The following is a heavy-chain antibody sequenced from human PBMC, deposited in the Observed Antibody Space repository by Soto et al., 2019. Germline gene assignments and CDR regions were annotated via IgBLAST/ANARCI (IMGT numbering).Heavy chain of an antibody. CDR1: GGTFSSHA. Sequence: SVKVSCKASGGTFSSHAISWVRQAPGRGLEWMGGIIPIFGTTNYARNFRARVTITADESTSTAYMELSSLTSEDTAVYYCGSVGYCSSTNCLFYYYHYGMDVWGQGTTVTVSS. J-gene: IGHJ6*02. D-gene: IGHD2-2*03. CDR3: GSVGYCSSTNCLFYYYHYGMDV. V-gene: IGHV1-69*13. CDR2: IIPIFGTT.